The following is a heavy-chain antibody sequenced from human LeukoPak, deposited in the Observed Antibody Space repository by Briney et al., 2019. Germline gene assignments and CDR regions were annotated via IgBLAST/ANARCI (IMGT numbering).Heavy chain of an antibody. Sequence: ASVKVSCKASGYTFNSDGISWVRQAPGQGLEWMGWTSAYNGNTNYAQKLQGRVTMTTDTSTSTAYMELRSLRSDDTAVYYCARAHIVVVPAAIGELDYYYYYGMDVWGQGTTVTVSS. CDR2: TSAYNGNT. D-gene: IGHD2-2*02. V-gene: IGHV1-18*01. CDR3: ARAHIVVVPAAIGELDYYYYYGMDV. CDR1: GYTFNSDG. J-gene: IGHJ6*02.